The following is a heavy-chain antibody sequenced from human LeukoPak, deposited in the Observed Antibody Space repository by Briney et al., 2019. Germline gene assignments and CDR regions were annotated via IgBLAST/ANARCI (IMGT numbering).Heavy chain of an antibody. V-gene: IGHV3-11*01. J-gene: IGHJ4*02. CDR1: GFTFSDYY. D-gene: IGHD5-12*01. Sequence: PGGSLRLSCAASGFTFSDYYISWLRQAPGKGLEWVSYISSSGSTIYYADSVKGRFTISRDNAKNSLYLQMNSLRAEDTAVYYCAGEVYSGYALGYWGQGTLVTVSS. CDR3: AGEVYSGYALGY. CDR2: ISSSGSTI.